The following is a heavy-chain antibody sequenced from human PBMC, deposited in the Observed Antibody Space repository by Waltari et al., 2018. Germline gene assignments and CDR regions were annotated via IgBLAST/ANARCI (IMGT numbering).Heavy chain of an antibody. J-gene: IGHJ4*02. CDR2: IYDSGNT. CDR1: GGSISSYS. Sequence: QVLLQESGPGLVKPSETLSLTCTVSGGSISSYSWSWIRPPPGKGLEWIGYIYDSGNTNYSPYLKSRVTISVDTSKNQFSLQLSSVTAADTAVYYCARGHTIFGVFIPDYFDYWGQGTLVTVSS. V-gene: IGHV4-59*01. D-gene: IGHD3-3*01. CDR3: ARGHTIFGVFIPDYFDY.